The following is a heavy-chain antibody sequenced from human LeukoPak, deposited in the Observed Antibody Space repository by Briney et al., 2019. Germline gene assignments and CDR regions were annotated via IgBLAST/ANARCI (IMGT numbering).Heavy chain of an antibody. Sequence: GESLKISCKGSGYSFTSYWIGWVRQMPGKGLEGMGIIYPGDSDNRYSPSFQGQVIISADKSISTAYLQWSSLKASDTAIYYCARSCSSTSCYLTDAFDIWGQGTMVTVSS. CDR3: ARSCSSTSCYLTDAFDI. CDR1: GYSFTSYW. J-gene: IGHJ3*02. D-gene: IGHD2-2*01. CDR2: IYPGDSDN. V-gene: IGHV5-51*01.